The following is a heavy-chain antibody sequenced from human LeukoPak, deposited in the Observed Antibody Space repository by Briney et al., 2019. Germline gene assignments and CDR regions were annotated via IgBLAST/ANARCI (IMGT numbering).Heavy chain of an antibody. CDR2: IFTSGGA. Sequence: GGSLRLSCAASGFSVSDNFMSWVRQAPGKGLEWVSVIFTSGGAFYADSVKGRFTVFRDISKNTLYLQMNGLRADDTAIYYCARWSYPWGRGTLVTVSS. CDR3: ARWSYP. CDR1: GFSVSDNF. V-gene: IGHV3-53*01. D-gene: IGHD1-26*01. J-gene: IGHJ5*02.